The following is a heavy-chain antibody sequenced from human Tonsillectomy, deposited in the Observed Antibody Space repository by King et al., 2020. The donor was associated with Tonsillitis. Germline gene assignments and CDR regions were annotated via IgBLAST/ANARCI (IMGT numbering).Heavy chain of an antibody. CDR2: IRSNAYGGTA. J-gene: IGHJ4*02. Sequence: VQLVESGGGWLQPGRSRRVAGTASGFTFGDFGMTRFRQGPGRGLGWVGLIRSNAYGGTAEYDASVKGRFTISRDDSKRIAYLQMNSLKTEDTAVYYCTRDSEAVAGITLDYWGQGTLVTVSS. V-gene: IGHV3-49*03. CDR1: GFTFGDFG. D-gene: IGHD6-19*01. CDR3: TRDSEAVAGITLDY.